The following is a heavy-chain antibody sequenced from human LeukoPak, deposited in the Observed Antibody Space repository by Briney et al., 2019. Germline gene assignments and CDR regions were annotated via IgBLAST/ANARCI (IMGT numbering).Heavy chain of an antibody. CDR1: GFTFSSYA. Sequence: LSGGSLRLSCAASGFTFSSYAMSWVRQAPGKGLEWVSAISGSGGSTYYADSVKGRFTISRDNSKNTLYLQMNSLRAEGTAVYYCAKDGEVVSPNYFDYWGQGTLVTVSS. J-gene: IGHJ4*02. CDR3: AKDGEVVSPNYFDY. D-gene: IGHD3-10*01. CDR2: ISGSGGST. V-gene: IGHV3-23*01.